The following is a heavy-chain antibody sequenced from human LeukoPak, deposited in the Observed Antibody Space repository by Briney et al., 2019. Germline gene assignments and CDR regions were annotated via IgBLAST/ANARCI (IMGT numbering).Heavy chain of an antibody. CDR2: IYPGDSDT. V-gene: IGHV5-51*01. CDR3: ARLPTGGYSYGYCDY. CDR1: GYSFTSYW. D-gene: IGHD5-18*01. Sequence: GESLKISCKGSGYSFTSYWIGWVRQMPGKGLEWMGIIYPGDSDTRYSPSFQGQVTISADKSISTAHLQWSSLKASDTAMYYCARLPTGGYSYGYCDYWGQGTLVTVSS. J-gene: IGHJ4*02.